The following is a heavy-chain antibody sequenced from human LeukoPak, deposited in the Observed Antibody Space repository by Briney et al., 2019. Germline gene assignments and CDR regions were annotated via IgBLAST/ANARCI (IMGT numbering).Heavy chain of an antibody. V-gene: IGHV3-7*03. CDR3: AKDIGFDGMATNGDY. J-gene: IGHJ4*02. D-gene: IGHD5-24*01. CDR2: IKRDGSDN. Sequence: GGSLRLSCAASGFTFSNYWMSWVRQAPGKGLEWVANIKRDGSDNYYVGSVEGRFTISRDNSKNTLYLQMNSLRAEDTAVYYCAKDIGFDGMATNGDYWGQGTLVTVSS. CDR1: GFTFSNYW.